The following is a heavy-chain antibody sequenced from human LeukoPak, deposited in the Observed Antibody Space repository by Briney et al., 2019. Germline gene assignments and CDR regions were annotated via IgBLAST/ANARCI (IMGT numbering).Heavy chain of an antibody. CDR3: ASGYLDDFWSGHF. D-gene: IGHD3-3*01. J-gene: IGHJ4*02. Sequence: GGSLRLSCAASGFTFSGPWMSWVRQAPGKGLEWVANIKEDGRAKYYVGSVKGRFTISRDNARKSLYLQMNSLRAEDTAVYYCASGYLDDFWSGHFWGQGTLVTVSS. V-gene: IGHV3-7*01. CDR2: IKEDGRAK. CDR1: GFTFSGPW.